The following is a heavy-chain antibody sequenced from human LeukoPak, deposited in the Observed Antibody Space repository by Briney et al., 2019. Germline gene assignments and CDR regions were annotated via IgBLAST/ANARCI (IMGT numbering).Heavy chain of an antibody. Sequence: PGGSLRLSCAASGFTFSDYYMSWIRQAPGKGLEWVSYISSSGSTIYYADSVKGRFTISRDNAKNLVYLQMNSLRAEDTAIYYCVRDQDTAHAFDIWGQGTMVTVSS. D-gene: IGHD5-18*01. CDR3: VRDQDTAHAFDI. CDR1: GFTFSDYY. CDR2: ISSSGSTI. V-gene: IGHV3-11*01. J-gene: IGHJ3*02.